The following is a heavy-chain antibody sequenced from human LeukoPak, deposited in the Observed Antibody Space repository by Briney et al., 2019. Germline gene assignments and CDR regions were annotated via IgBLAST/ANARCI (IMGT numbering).Heavy chain of an antibody. D-gene: IGHD3-3*01. CDR3: LRFLEWLLED. CDR1: GYTFTSYY. CDR2: INPSGGST. V-gene: IGHV1-2*02. Sequence: ASVKVSCKASGYTFTSYYMHLVRQAPGQGLEWMGIINPSGGSTNYAQKFQGRVTMTRDTSISTAYMELSRLRSDDTAVYYCLRFLEWLLEDWGQGTLVTVSS. J-gene: IGHJ4*02.